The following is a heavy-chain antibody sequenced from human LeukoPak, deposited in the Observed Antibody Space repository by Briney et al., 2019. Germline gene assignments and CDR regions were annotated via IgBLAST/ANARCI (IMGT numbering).Heavy chain of an antibody. CDR1: GGSISSYY. J-gene: IGHJ6*02. CDR3: ARWEYSSGWYGLHYYYYGMDV. V-gene: IGHV4-59*12. Sequence: SETLSLTCTVSGGSISSYYWSWIRQPPGKGLEWIGYIYYSGSTNYNPSLKSRVTISVDTSKNQFSLKLSSVTAADTAVYYCARWEYSSGWYGLHYYYYGMDVWGQGTTVTVSS. CDR2: IYYSGST. D-gene: IGHD6-19*01.